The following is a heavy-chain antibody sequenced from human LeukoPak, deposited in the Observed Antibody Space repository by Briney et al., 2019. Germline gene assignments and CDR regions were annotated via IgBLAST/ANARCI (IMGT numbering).Heavy chain of an antibody. V-gene: IGHV3-23*01. CDR3: AKTLCSGGSCYSYYYYGMDV. CDR2: ISGSGGST. Sequence: GGSLRLSCAASGFTFSSYAMSWVRQAPGKGLEWVSAISGSGGSTYYADSVKGRFTISRDNSKNTLYLQMSSLRAEDTAVYYCAKTLCSGGSCYSYYYYGMDVWGQGTTVTVSS. J-gene: IGHJ6*02. CDR1: GFTFSSYA. D-gene: IGHD2-15*01.